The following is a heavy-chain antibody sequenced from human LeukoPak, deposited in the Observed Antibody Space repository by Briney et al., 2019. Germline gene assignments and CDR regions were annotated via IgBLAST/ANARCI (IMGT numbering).Heavy chain of an antibody. D-gene: IGHD3-22*01. CDR1: GGSISSYY. CDR3: ARPYDSSAYYYL. J-gene: IGHJ5*02. V-gene: IGHV4-59*01. CDR2: IHYSGST. Sequence: SETLSLTRTVSGGSISSYYWSWIRQPPGKGLEWIGYIHYSGSTNYNPSLKSRVTISVDMSKNQFSLKLSSVTAADTAVYYCARPYDSSAYYYLWGQGTLVTVSS.